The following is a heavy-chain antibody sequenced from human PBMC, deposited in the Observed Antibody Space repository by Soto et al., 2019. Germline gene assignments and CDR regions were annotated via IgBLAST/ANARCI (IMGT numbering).Heavy chain of an antibody. Sequence: LSLTCTVSGGSISGSSYYWGWIRQPPGKGLEWIGSVYYNGNTYYDPSLKSRVTISVDTSRNQFSLKLSSVTAADTAVYYCARECTVATIGGGMDVWGQGTTVTVSS. CDR1: GGSISGSSYY. CDR3: ARECTVATIGGGMDV. CDR2: VYYNGNT. D-gene: IGHD5-12*01. J-gene: IGHJ6*02. V-gene: IGHV4-39*02.